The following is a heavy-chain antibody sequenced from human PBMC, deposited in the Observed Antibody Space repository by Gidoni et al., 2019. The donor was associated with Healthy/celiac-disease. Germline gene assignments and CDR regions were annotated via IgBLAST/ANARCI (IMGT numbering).Heavy chain of an antibody. Sequence: QVQLVQSGAEVKKPGSSVKVSCKASGGTFSSYAISWVRQAPGQGLEWMGGSITIFGTANYAQKFQGRVKITADKSTSTAYMELSSLRSEETAVYYCARSSMYYDFWSGYFDYWGQGTLVTVSS. CDR3: ARSSMYYDFWSGYFDY. CDR2: SITIFGTA. J-gene: IGHJ4*02. D-gene: IGHD3-3*01. V-gene: IGHV1-69*06. CDR1: GGTFSSYA.